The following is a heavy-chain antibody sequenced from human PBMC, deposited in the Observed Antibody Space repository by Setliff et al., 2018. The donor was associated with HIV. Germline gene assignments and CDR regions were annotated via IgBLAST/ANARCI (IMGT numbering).Heavy chain of an antibody. Sequence: ASVKVSCKASGYTFTSYYMHWVRQAPGQGLEWMGIINPSGGSTSYAQKFQGRVTMTRDTSTSTVYMELSSLRSEDTAVYYCARAGKRITIFGVVIIPVRVGDYFDYWGQGTPVTVSS. V-gene: IGHV1-46*03. J-gene: IGHJ4*02. D-gene: IGHD3-3*01. CDR3: ARAGKRITIFGVVIIPVRVGDYFDY. CDR2: INPSGGST. CDR1: GYTFTSYY.